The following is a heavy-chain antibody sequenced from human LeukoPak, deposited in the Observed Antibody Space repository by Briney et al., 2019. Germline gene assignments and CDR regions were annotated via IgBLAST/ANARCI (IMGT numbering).Heavy chain of an antibody. CDR3: ARSNYYDAIAPPYIDI. CDR1: GFTFSSYS. V-gene: IGHV3-21*01. CDR2: ISSSSSYI. J-gene: IGHJ3*02. D-gene: IGHD3-22*01. Sequence: GGSLRLSCAASGFTFSSYSMNWVRQAPGKGLEWVSSISSSSSYIYYADSVKGRFTISRDNAKNTLYLQMNSLRAEDTAVYYCARSNYYDAIAPPYIDIWGQGTMVTVSS.